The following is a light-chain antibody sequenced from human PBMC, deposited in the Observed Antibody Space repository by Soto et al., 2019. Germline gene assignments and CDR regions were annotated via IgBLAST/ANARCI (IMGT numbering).Light chain of an antibody. CDR3: QQSYCTPWT. CDR1: QSIRTY. Sequence: DIQMTQSPASLSASVGDRVTITCRASQSIRTYLNLYQQKPGKAPNLLIYTVSNLQSGVSSRLTGSGSWTDFTLTISSLPPKDFGTDFDQQSYCTPWTFSQGTKV. V-gene: IGKV1-39*01. CDR2: TVS. J-gene: IGKJ1*01.